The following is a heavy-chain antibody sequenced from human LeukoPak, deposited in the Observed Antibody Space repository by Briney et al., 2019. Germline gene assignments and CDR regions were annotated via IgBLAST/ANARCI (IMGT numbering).Heavy chain of an antibody. V-gene: IGHV1-18*01. Sequence: ASVKVSCKASGYTFISYGISWVRQAPGQGLEWMGWISAYNGNTNYAQKLQGRVTMTTDTSTSTAYMELSSLRSQDTAVYYCARGAPFSYYDILTGYPSYGMDVWGQGTTVTVSS. CDR2: ISAYNGNT. CDR3: ARGAPFSYYDILTGYPSYGMDV. CDR1: GYTFISYG. D-gene: IGHD3-9*01. J-gene: IGHJ6*02.